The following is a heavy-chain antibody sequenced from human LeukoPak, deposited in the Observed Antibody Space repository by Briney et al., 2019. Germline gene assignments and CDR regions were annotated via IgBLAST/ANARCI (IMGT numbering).Heavy chain of an antibody. J-gene: IGHJ4*02. Sequence: HPGGSLRLSCAASGFTVSSNYMSWVRQAPGKGLEWVSVIYSGGSTYYADSVKGRFTISRDNAKNSLYLQMNSLRAEDTAVFYCARDPGYSNSPYYLDYWGQGTLVTVSS. V-gene: IGHV3-53*01. CDR3: ARDPGYSNSPYYLDY. CDR2: IYSGGST. D-gene: IGHD5-12*01. CDR1: GFTVSSNY.